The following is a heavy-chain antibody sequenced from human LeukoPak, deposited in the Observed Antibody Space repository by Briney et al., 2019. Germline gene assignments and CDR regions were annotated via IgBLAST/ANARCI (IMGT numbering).Heavy chain of an antibody. J-gene: IGHJ4*02. Sequence: SQTLSLTCGISGDSISSNSAAWNWIRQSPSRGLEWLGRTYYRSKWYDDYAASVKSRIIIKPDTSRNQFSLQLNSVTPEDTAVYYCARGRSGKEVSLFEYWGQGTLVTVSS. CDR3: ARGRSGKEVSLFEY. D-gene: IGHD5/OR15-5a*01. V-gene: IGHV6-1*01. CDR2: TYYRSKWYD. CDR1: GDSISSNSAA.